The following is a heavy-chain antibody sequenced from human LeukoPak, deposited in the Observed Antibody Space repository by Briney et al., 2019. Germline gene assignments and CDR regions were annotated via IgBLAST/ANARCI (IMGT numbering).Heavy chain of an antibody. CDR1: GFTYSSYG. J-gene: IGHJ4*02. V-gene: IGHV3-30*02. D-gene: IGHD3-10*01. Sequence: GGSLRLSCAASGFTYSSYGMHWVRQAPGKGLEWVAFIRYDGSNKYYADSVKGRFTISRDNAKNSLYLQMNSLRAEDTAVYYCARDQDYYGSGSYHAYFDYWGQGTLVTVSS. CDR3: ARDQDYYGSGSYHAYFDY. CDR2: IRYDGSNK.